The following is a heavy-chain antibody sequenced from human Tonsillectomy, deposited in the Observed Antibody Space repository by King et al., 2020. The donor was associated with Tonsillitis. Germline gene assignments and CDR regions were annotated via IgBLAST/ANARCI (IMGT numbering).Heavy chain of an antibody. J-gene: IGHJ4*02. CDR2: IYHSGST. D-gene: IGHD1-26*01. Sequence: QLQESGPGLVKPSETLSLTCAVSGYSISSGYYWGWIRQPPGKGLEWIGSIYHSGSTYYNPSLKSRVTISVDTSKNQFSLKLSSVTAADTAVYYCARGRIVGATGAGLFDYWGQGTLVTVFS. CDR1: GYSISSGYY. V-gene: IGHV4-38-2*01. CDR3: ARGRIVGATGAGLFDY.